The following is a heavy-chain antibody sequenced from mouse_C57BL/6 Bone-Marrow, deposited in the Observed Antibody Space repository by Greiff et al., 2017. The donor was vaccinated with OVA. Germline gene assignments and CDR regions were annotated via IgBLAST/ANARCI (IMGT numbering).Heavy chain of an antibody. J-gene: IGHJ2*01. D-gene: IGHD1-1*01. Sequence: QVQLQQPGAELVKPGASVKMSCKASGYTFTSYWITWVKQRPGQGLEWIGDIYPGSGSTNYNEKFKSKATLTVDTSSSTAYMQLSSLTSEDSEVYYCARRTTVVGGDYWGQGTTLTVSS. CDR3: ARRTTVVGGDY. CDR2: IYPGSGST. V-gene: IGHV1-55*01. CDR1: GYTFTSYW.